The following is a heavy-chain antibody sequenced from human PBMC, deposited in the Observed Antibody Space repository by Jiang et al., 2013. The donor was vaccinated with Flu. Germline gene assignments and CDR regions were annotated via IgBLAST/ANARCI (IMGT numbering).Heavy chain of an antibody. CDR1: GGSISSYY. CDR3: VRETSASGWFEH. J-gene: IGHJ5*02. CDR2: IHYTGST. D-gene: IGHD6-25*01. Sequence: TLSLTCTVSGGSISSYYWSWIRQPPGEGLEWIGFIHYTGSTNYNPSLRSRVAISLDTSENQFSMKLSSVTAADTAVYYCVRETSASGWFEHWGQGSLVTVSS. V-gene: IGHV4-59*08.